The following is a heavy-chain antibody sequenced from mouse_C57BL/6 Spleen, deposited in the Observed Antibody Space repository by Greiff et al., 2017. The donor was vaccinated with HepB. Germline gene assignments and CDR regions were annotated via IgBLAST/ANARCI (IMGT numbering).Heavy chain of an antibody. Sequence: QVQLQQPGAELVMPGASVKLSCKASGYTFTSYWMHWVKQRPGQGLEWIGEIDPSDSYTNYNQKFKGKSTLTVDKSSSTAYMQLSSLTSEDSAVYYCARDLYDGYPYYFDYWGQGTTLTVSS. CDR2: IDPSDSYT. D-gene: IGHD2-3*01. J-gene: IGHJ2*01. V-gene: IGHV1-69*01. CDR3: ARDLYDGYPYYFDY. CDR1: GYTFTSYW.